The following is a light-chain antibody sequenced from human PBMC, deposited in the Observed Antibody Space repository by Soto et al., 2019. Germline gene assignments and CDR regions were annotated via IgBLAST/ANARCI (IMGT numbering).Light chain of an antibody. J-gene: IGLJ1*01. V-gene: IGLV2-14*01. CDR3: TSYTSSSTTV. CDR2: DVT. CDR1: SSDVGGYNS. Sequence: QSALTQPASVSGSPGQSITISCTGTSSDVGGYNSVSWYRQYPGKAPKLIIFDVTDRPSGISTRFSGSKSGNTASLTISGLQADDEAVFYCTSYTSSSTTVFGTGTKLTVL.